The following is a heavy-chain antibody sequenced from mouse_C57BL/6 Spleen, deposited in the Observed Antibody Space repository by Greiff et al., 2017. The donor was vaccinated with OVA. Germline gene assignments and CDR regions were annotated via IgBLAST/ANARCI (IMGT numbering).Heavy chain of an antibody. Sequence: EVQLVESGGGLVKPGGSLKLSCAASGFPFSDYGMHWVRQAPETGLAWVAYISSGRSTIYYADTVKGRFTISRDNAKTTLFLQMTSLRSEDTAMYDCARGWDGDCDDWGQGTTLTVSS. CDR3: ARGWDGDCDD. CDR1: GFPFSDYG. D-gene: IGHD4-1*01. V-gene: IGHV5-17*01. CDR2: ISSGRSTI. J-gene: IGHJ2*01.